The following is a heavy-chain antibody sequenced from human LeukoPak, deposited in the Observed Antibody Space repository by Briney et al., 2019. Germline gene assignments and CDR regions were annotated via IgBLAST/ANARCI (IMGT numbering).Heavy chain of an antibody. V-gene: IGHV3-7*03. CDR2: INQDATEK. J-gene: IGHJ4*02. Sequence: GGSLRLSCAASGLTFSSYWMSWVRQAPGKGLEWVAHINQDATEKYYVDSVKGRFTISRDSAKNSLYLQMNTLRADDTAAYYCARGSSRRGYFDYWGQGTLVTVSS. CDR3: ARGSSRRGYFDY. CDR1: GLTFSSYW. D-gene: IGHD6-6*01.